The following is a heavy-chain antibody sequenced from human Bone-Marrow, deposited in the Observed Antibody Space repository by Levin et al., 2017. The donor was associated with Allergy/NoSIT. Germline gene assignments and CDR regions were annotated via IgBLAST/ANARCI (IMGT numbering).Heavy chain of an antibody. CDR1: GFTFIYW. V-gene: IGHV3-74*03. J-gene: IGHJ3*02. CDR3: ARDRGAPDAFDI. CDR2: INGDDSGT. Sequence: RSGGSLRLSCAASGFTFIYWMHWVRQAPGKGLVWVAHINGDDSGTAYADSVKGRFTISRDSAKNTLYLQMDSLRVEDTGVYYCARDRGAPDAFDIWGQGTMVTVSS. D-gene: IGHD4/OR15-4a*01.